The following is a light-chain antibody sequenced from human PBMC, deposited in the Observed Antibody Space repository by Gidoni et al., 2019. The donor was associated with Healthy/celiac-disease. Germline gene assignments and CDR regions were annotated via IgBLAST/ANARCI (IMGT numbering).Light chain of an antibody. CDR1: PSVSSN. CDR2: GAS. CDR3: QQYNNWPRT. Sequence: EIVMTQSPATLSVSPGERATISCRASPSVSSNLAWYQQKPGQAPRLLIYGASTRATGIPARFSCSWSGTEFTLTISSLQSEDFAVYYCQQYNNWPRTFGQGTKVEIK. J-gene: IGKJ1*01. V-gene: IGKV3-15*01.